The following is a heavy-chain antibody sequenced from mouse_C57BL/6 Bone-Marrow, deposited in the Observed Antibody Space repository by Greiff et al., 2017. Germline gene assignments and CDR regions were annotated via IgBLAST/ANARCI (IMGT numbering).Heavy chain of an antibody. CDR2: ILPGSGST. CDR3: ARSPITTVVATRYFDY. J-gene: IGHJ2*01. CDR1: GYTFTGYW. V-gene: IGHV1-9*01. D-gene: IGHD1-1*01. Sequence: QVQLQESGAELMKPGASVKLSCKATGYTFTGYWIEWVKQRPGHGLEWIGEILPGSGSTNYNEKFKGKATFTADTSSNTAYMQLSSLTTEDSAIYYCARSPITTVVATRYFDYWGQGTTLTVSS.